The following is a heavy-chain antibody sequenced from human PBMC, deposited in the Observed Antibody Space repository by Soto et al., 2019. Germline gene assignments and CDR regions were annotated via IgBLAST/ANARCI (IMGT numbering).Heavy chain of an antibody. D-gene: IGHD3-9*01. CDR1: GFTFSSYW. V-gene: IGHV3-7*01. CDR3: ASPAAYFDWLPYDAFDI. Sequence: EVQLVESGGGLVQPGGSLRLSCAASGFTFSSYWMSWVRQAPGKGLEWVANIKQDGSEKYYVDSVKGRFTISRDNAKNSLYLQMNSLRAEDTAVYYCASPAAYFDWLPYDAFDIWGQGTMVTVSS. J-gene: IGHJ3*02. CDR2: IKQDGSEK.